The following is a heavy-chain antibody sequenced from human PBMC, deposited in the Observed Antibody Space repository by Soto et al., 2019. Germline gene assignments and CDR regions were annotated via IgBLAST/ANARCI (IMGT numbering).Heavy chain of an antibody. V-gene: IGHV3-30-3*01. CDR1: GFTFSHYA. Sequence: QVQLVESGGGVVQPGRSLRVSCAASGFTFSHYAMHWVRHAPGKGLEWVAVVSYDGTKQFYADSVKGRFTISRDSSKSTLYLQMNNLRDEDTAVYYCARDRVYYYDSSGYYNFDFWGQGTLVTVSS. CDR3: ARDRVYYYDSSGYYNFDF. J-gene: IGHJ4*02. D-gene: IGHD3-22*01. CDR2: VSYDGTKQ.